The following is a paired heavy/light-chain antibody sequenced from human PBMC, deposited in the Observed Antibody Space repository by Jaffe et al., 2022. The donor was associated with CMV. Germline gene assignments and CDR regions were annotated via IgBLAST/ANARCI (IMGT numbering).Light chain of an antibody. CDR3: ISYTSLSTRV. CDR2: DVS. CDR1: SSDVGGYNY. Sequence: QSALTQPASVSGSPGQSITISCTGTSSDVGGYNYVSWYQQSPGKAPKLLIYDVSNRPSGVSNRFSGSKSGNTASLTISGLQTEDEADYYCISYTSLSTRVFGTGTKVTVL. J-gene: IGLJ1*01. V-gene: IGLV2-14*03.
Heavy chain of an antibody. V-gene: IGHV4-59*01. CDR1: GGSINSYY. Sequence: QVQLQESGPELVKPSETLSLTCSVSGGSINSYYWTWIRQPPGKGLEWIGYSHSTGSTKYNPSLKSRVTISVDTSKKQFSLKLRSVTAADTAVYYCARGHNWHDYFDYWGQGILVTVSS. CDR2: SHSTGST. CDR3: ARGHNWHDYFDY. J-gene: IGHJ4*02. D-gene: IGHD1-1*01.